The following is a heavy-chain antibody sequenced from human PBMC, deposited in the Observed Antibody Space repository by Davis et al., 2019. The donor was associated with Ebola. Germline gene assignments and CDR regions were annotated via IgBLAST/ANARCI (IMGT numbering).Heavy chain of an antibody. D-gene: IGHD6-19*01. J-gene: IGHJ5*02. CDR2: IIPIFGTA. Sequence: AASVKVSCKASGGTFSSYAISWVRQAPGQGFEWMGGIIPIFGTANYAQKFQGRVTITADESTSTAYMELSSLRSEDTAVYYCARDRSSGYLWVWFDPWGQGTLVTVSS. CDR3: ARDRSSGYLWVWFDP. CDR1: GGTFSSYA. V-gene: IGHV1-69*13.